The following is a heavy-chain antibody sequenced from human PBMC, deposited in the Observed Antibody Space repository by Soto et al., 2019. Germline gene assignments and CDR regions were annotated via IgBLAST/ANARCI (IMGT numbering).Heavy chain of an antibody. J-gene: IGHJ6*02. CDR1: GYSFTSYW. CDR3: ARISPPIDFWSGQDYYYYGMDV. D-gene: IGHD3-3*01. CDR2: IDPSDSYT. Sequence: PGESLKISCKGSGYSFTSYWISWVRQMPGKGLGWMGRIDPSDSYTNYSPSFQGHVTISADKSVSTAYLQWSSLKASDTAMYYCARISPPIDFWSGQDYYYYGMDVWGQGTTVTVSS. V-gene: IGHV5-10-1*01.